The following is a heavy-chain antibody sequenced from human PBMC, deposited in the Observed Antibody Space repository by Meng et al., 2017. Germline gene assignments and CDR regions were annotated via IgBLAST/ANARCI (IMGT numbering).Heavy chain of an antibody. V-gene: IGHV1-2*06. D-gene: IGHD6-13*01. J-gene: IGHJ4*02. Sequence: QGYVVQSGADVKKRGASVKVSCKPSGYSFTAYYIHWLRQAPGQGLEWMGRIDPNSGVTEYAHKFHGRVTVTGDTSISTAYMELRRLTSDDTAVYYCARDEDISAAGKLFGDYWGQGTLVTVSS. CDR1: GYSFTAYY. CDR3: ARDEDISAAGKLFGDY. CDR2: IDPNSGVT.